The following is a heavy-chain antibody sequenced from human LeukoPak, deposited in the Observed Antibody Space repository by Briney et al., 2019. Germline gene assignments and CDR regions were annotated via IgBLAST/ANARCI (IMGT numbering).Heavy chain of an antibody. Sequence: PSETLSLTCTVSGASIGTDYWTWIRQPAGKGLEWIGRIYFSGDTYYNPSLKSRVTISVDTSKNQFSLKLNSVTAADTAVYYCARGVVVADVHYGMDVWGQGTTVTVSS. CDR3: ARGVVVADVHYGMDV. CDR1: GASIGTDY. D-gene: IGHD2-15*01. CDR2: IYFSGDT. J-gene: IGHJ6*02. V-gene: IGHV4-4*07.